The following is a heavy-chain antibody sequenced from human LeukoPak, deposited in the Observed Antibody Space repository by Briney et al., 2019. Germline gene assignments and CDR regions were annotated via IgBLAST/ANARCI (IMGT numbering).Heavy chain of an antibody. V-gene: IGHV4-59*11. Sequence: SETLSLTCSVSGDSISFHFWSWIRQPPGKGLEWIGHTYYGGSTDYNPSLASRVTVSADTSKNQFSLKLSSVTAADTAVYYCATLGRAAGNAFDIWGQGTVVIVPS. D-gene: IGHD1-26*01. CDR1: GDSISFHF. J-gene: IGHJ3*02. CDR3: ATLGRAAGNAFDI. CDR2: TYYGGST.